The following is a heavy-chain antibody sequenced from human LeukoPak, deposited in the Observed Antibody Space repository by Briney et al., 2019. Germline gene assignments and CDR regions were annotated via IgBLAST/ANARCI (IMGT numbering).Heavy chain of an antibody. Sequence: GRSLRLSCAASGFTFDDYAMHWVRQAPGKGLEWVSGISWNSGSIGCADSVKGRFTISRDNAKNSLYLQMNSLRAEDTALYYCAKDKGFRDIVVVPAALGDYWGQGTLVTVSS. V-gene: IGHV3-9*01. CDR3: AKDKGFRDIVVVPAALGDY. D-gene: IGHD2-2*01. CDR1: GFTFDDYA. CDR2: ISWNSGSI. J-gene: IGHJ4*02.